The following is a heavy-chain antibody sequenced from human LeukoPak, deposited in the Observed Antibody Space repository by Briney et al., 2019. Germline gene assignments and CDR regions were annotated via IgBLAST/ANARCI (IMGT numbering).Heavy chain of an antibody. D-gene: IGHD4-17*01. CDR3: AKGLRTTVTPGY. J-gene: IGHJ4*02. CDR2: IWYDGGNK. Sequence: PGGSLRLSCAASGFTFSSYGMHWVRQAPGKGLEWVAVIWYDGGNKYYADSVKGRFTISRDNSKNTLYLQMNSLRAEDTAVYYCAKGLRTTVTPGYWGQGTLVTVSS. CDR1: GFTFSSYG. V-gene: IGHV3-33*06.